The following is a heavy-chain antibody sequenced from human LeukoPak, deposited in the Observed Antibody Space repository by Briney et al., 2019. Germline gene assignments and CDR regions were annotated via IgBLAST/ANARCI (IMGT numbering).Heavy chain of an antibody. D-gene: IGHD3-16*01. CDR3: ARHPSSASNPVFPAY. J-gene: IGHJ4*02. V-gene: IGHV5-51*01. CDR2: IYPGDSDI. Sequence: GESLKISCKGSRYSFTNYWIGWVRQMPGNGLEWMGIIYPGDSDIRYSPSFQGQVTISADKSISTAFLQWGSLKASDTAMYYCARHPSSASNPVFPAYWGQGTLVTVSS. CDR1: RYSFTNYW.